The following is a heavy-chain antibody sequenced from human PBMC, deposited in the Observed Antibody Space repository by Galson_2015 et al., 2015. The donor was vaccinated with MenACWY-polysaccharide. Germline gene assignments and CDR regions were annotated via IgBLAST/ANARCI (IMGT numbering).Heavy chain of an antibody. CDR2: ISGSGGST. D-gene: IGHD3-3*01. Sequence: LRLSCAASGFTFSSYAMSWVRQAPGKGLEWVSAISGSGGSTYYADSVKGRFTISRDNSKNTLYLQMNSLRAEDTAVYYCAKYGAIFGVVSHMDVWGKGTTVTVSS. J-gene: IGHJ6*03. CDR3: AKYGAIFGVVSHMDV. V-gene: IGHV3-23*01. CDR1: GFTFSSYA.